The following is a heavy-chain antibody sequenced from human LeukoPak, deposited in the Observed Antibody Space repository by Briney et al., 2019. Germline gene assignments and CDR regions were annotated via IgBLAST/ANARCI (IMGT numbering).Heavy chain of an antibody. CDR2: LGAAGDT. J-gene: IGHJ4*02. D-gene: IGHD7-27*01. V-gene: IGHV3-13*01. CDR3: ARGLLTGDQDY. Sequence: GGSLRLSCAASGFTFSSYDMHWVRQATGKGLEWVSALGAAGDTYYPGSVKGRFTISRGNAKNSLYLQMNSLRAGGTAVYYCARGLLTGDQDYWGQGTLVTVSS. CDR1: GFTFSSYD.